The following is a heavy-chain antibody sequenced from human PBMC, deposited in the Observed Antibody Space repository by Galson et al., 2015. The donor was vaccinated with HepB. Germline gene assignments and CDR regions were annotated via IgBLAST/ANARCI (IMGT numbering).Heavy chain of an antibody. V-gene: IGHV1-3*01. CDR1: GYTFTSYA. CDR2: INAGNGNT. CDR3: ARANNWNYGDY. Sequence: SVKVSCKASGYTFTSYAMHWVRQAPGQRLEWMGWINAGNGNTKYPQKFQGRVTITRDTSASTAYMELSSLRSEDTAVYYCARANNWNYGDYWGQGTLVTVSS. D-gene: IGHD1-7*01. J-gene: IGHJ4*02.